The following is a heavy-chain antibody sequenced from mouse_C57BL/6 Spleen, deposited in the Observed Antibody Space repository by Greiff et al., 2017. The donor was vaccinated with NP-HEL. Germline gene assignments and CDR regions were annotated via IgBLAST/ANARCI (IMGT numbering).Heavy chain of an antibody. V-gene: IGHV1-66*01. CDR3: ASFWSFYAMDY. CDR1: GYSFTSYY. Sequence: QVQLKESGPELVKPGASVKISCKASGYSFTSYYIHWVKQRPGQGLEWIGWIYPGSGNTKYNEKFKGKATLTADTSSSTAYMQLSSLTSEDCAVYYCASFWSFYAMDYWGQGTSVTVSS. J-gene: IGHJ4*01. CDR2: IYPGSGNT.